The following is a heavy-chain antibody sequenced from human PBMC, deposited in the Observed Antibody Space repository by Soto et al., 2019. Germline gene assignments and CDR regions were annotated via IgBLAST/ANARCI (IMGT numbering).Heavy chain of an antibody. Sequence: GGSLRLSCAASGFTFSSYGMHWVRQAPGKGLEWVAVISYDGSNKYYADSVKGRFTISRDNSKNTLYLQMNSLRAEDTAVYYCAKVLGGMIVVPNFDYWGQGTLVTVSS. CDR3: AKVLGGMIVVPNFDY. CDR2: ISYDGSNK. V-gene: IGHV3-30*18. D-gene: IGHD3-22*01. J-gene: IGHJ4*02. CDR1: GFTFSSYG.